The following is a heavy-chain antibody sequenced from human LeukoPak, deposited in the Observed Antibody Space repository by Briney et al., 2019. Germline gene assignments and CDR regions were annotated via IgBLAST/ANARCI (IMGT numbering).Heavy chain of an antibody. CDR1: GGTFSSYA. V-gene: IGHV1-69*13. CDR3: ARPLNLWFGPDYGMDV. CDR2: IIPIFGTA. Sequence: SVKVSCKASGGTFSSYAISWVRQAPGQGLEWMGGIIPIFGTANYAQKFQGRVTITADESTSTAYMELSSLRSEDTAVYYCARPLNLWFGPDYGMDVWGQGTTVTVSS. D-gene: IGHD3-10*01. J-gene: IGHJ6*02.